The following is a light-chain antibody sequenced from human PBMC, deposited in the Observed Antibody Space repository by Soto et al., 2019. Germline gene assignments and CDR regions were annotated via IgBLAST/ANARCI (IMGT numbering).Light chain of an antibody. CDR2: EVN. CDR1: SGDIGAYDY. CDR3: FSSTTTSTHV. J-gene: IGLJ1*01. V-gene: IGLV2-14*01. Sequence: QTVLTQSASLSGSPGQSISISCTGTSGDIGAYDYVSWFQQHPGKAPKLMISEVNNRPSGVSNRFSGSKSGNTAYLTISGLQVEDEAEYFCFSSTTTSTHVFGTGTKVTVL.